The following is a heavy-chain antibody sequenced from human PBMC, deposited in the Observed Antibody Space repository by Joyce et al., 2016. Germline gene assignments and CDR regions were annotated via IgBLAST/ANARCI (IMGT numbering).Heavy chain of an antibody. CDR2: INDGGTT. V-gene: IGHV4-34*01. CDR1: NGSFGGYY. CDR3: ARGGLRWFDS. D-gene: IGHD5/OR15-5a*01. Sequence: QVQLQQWGAGLLRPSETLSLTCIIHNGSFGGYYWNWIRQSPGKGLEWIGEINDGGTTNYNPSLKSRLTISVDASKTQFSLKLNSLAAADTAVYYCARGGLRWFDSWGQGALVTVSS. J-gene: IGHJ5*02.